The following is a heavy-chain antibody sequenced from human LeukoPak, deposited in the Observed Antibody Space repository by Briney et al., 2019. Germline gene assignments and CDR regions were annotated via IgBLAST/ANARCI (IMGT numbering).Heavy chain of an antibody. D-gene: IGHD4-17*01. CDR3: ARRPYGSTENFYYYMDV. V-gene: IGHV4-39*07. Sequence: SETLSLTCTVSGGSFRGDYYWAWIRQPPGKGLEWIGSIYSGGRIYYNPSLKSRVTISVDTSKNQFSLKLISVTAADTAVYYCARRPYGSTENFYYYMDVWGKGTTVTISS. J-gene: IGHJ6*03. CDR2: IYSGGRI. CDR1: GGSFRGDYY.